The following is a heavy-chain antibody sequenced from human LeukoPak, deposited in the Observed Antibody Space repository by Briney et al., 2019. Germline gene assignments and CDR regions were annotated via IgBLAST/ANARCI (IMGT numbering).Heavy chain of an antibody. V-gene: IGHV4-59*01. J-gene: IGHJ6*02. CDR1: GGSISSYY. CDR2: IYYSGST. CDR3: ARTDTAMAYYYYGIDV. Sequence: SETLSLTCTVSGGSISSYYWSWIRQPPGKGLEWIGYIYYSGSTNYNPSLKSRVTISVDTSKNQFSLKLSSVTAADTAVYYCARTDTAMAYYYYGIDVWGQGTTVTVSS. D-gene: IGHD5-18*01.